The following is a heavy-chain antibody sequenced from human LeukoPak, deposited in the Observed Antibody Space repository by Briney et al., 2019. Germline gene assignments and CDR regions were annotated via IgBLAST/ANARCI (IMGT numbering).Heavy chain of an antibody. V-gene: IGHV3-64*04. Sequence: GGSLRLSCSASGFTFSAYAMHWVRQAPGKRLEYVSAISPDGTSTYYADSVKGRFSISRDNSKNTLYLQMNSLRAEDTAVYYCAKRRLGNTLDVWGQGTTVTVSS. D-gene: IGHD7-27*01. CDR1: GFTFSAYA. CDR3: AKRRLGNTLDV. CDR2: ISPDGTST. J-gene: IGHJ6*02.